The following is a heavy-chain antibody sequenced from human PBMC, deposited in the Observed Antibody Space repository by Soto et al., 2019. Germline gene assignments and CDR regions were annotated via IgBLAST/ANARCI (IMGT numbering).Heavy chain of an antibody. Sequence: QVQLVQSGGELKKPGASVKVSCKASGYTFTNYAISWVRQAPGRGLEWMGWVNTYNGNPNYAQILQGRVPMTTDTSTGTAYMELRSLKSDDSAIYYCARDSQYSTSWERFDSWGQGTLVTVSS. D-gene: IGHD6-13*01. CDR2: VNTYNGNP. CDR1: GYTFTNYA. CDR3: ARDSQYSTSWERFDS. J-gene: IGHJ4*02. V-gene: IGHV1-18*01.